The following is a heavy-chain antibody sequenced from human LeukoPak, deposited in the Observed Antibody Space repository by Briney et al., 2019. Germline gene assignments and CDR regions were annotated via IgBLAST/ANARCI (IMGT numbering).Heavy chain of an antibody. CDR2: ISSSGVST. Sequence: GGSLRLSCAASGFTFSSYAMSWVRQAPGRGLEWVSAISSSGVSTYYADSVKGRFTISRDNSKNTLYLQMNSLRAEDTAVYYCAKARGYYDSSLDYFDYWGQGTLVTVSS. J-gene: IGHJ4*02. D-gene: IGHD3-22*01. CDR1: GFTFSSYA. V-gene: IGHV3-23*01. CDR3: AKARGYYDSSLDYFDY.